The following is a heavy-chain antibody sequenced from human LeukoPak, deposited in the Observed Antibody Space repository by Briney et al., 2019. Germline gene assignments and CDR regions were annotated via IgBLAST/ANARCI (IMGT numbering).Heavy chain of an antibody. J-gene: IGHJ4*02. V-gene: IGHV4-31*03. CDR2: IYYSGST. CDR3: ARGRSADSSGYYYRGFDY. D-gene: IGHD3-22*01. Sequence: SQTLSLTCTVSGGSISSGVYYWSWIRQHPGKGLEWIGYIYYSGSTYYNPSLKSRVTISVDTSKNQFSLKLSSVTAADTAVYYCARGRSADSSGYYYRGFDYWGQGTLVTVSS. CDR1: GGSISSGVYY.